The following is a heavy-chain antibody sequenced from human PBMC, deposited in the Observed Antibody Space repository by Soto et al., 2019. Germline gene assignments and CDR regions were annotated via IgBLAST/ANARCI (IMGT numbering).Heavy chain of an antibody. Sequence: ASVKVSCKASGYTFTSYGISWVRQAPGQGLEWMGWISAYNGNTNYAQKLQGRVTMTTDTSTSTAYMELRSLRSDDTAVYYCARTGPYYDFWSGYYNYYYYMDVWGKGTTVTVSS. V-gene: IGHV1-18*01. CDR2: ISAYNGNT. D-gene: IGHD3-3*01. CDR3: ARTGPYYDFWSGYYNYYYYMDV. J-gene: IGHJ6*03. CDR1: GYTFTSYG.